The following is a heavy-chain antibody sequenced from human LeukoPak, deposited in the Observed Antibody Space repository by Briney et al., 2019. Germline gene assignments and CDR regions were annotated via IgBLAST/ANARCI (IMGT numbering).Heavy chain of an antibody. V-gene: IGHV3-23*01. J-gene: IGHJ4*02. CDR1: GFTFSSYA. D-gene: IGHD3-22*01. CDR3: AKAQRHYYDSSGYSPFDY. CDR2: ISGSGGST. Sequence: GGSLRLSCAASGFTFSSYAMSWVRQAPGKGLEWVSVISGSGGSTYYADSVKGRFTISRDNSKNTLYLQMNSLRAEDTAVYYCAKAQRHYYDSSGYSPFDYWGQGTLVTVSS.